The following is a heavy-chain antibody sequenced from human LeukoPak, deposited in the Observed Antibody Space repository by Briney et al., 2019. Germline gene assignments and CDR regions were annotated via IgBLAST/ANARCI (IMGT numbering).Heavy chain of an antibody. Sequence: PSETLSLTCAVYGGSFSGYYWSWIRQPPGKGLEWIGEINHSGSTNYNPSLKSRVTISVDTSKNQFSLKLSSVTAADTAVYYCARVGDGYKNNWFDPWGQGTLVTVSS. J-gene: IGHJ5*02. CDR1: GGSFSGYY. CDR2: INHSGST. V-gene: IGHV4-34*01. D-gene: IGHD5-24*01. CDR3: ARVGDGYKNNWFDP.